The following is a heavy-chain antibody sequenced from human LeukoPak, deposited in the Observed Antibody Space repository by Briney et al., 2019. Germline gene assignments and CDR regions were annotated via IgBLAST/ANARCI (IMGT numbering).Heavy chain of an antibody. J-gene: IGHJ4*02. Sequence: PGGCLRLACAVSGFTFSSYSIDWVRQAPGKGLEWVSSIHSSSSYISYADAVKGRFPISRDNAKNSRCLQLYSLRAEHTAVYNCARGGPYYDSSGNLLEYWGQGTLVTVSS. D-gene: IGHD3-22*01. CDR3: ARGGPYYDSSGNLLEY. CDR1: GFTFSSYS. CDR2: IHSSSSYI. V-gene: IGHV3-21*01.